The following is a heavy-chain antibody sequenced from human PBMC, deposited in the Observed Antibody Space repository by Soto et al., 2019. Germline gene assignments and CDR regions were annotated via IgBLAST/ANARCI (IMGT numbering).Heavy chain of an antibody. Sequence: GGSLRLCCAASGFTFDDYAMHWVRQAPGKGLEWVSGISWSSGSIGYADSVKGRFTISRDNAKNSLYLQMNSLRAEDTALYYCAKDTTATVCLPIRWGQGTLVTVSS. CDR1: GFTFDDYA. J-gene: IGHJ4*02. V-gene: IGHV3-9*01. D-gene: IGHD5-18*01. CDR3: AKDTTATVCLPIR. CDR2: ISWSSGSI.